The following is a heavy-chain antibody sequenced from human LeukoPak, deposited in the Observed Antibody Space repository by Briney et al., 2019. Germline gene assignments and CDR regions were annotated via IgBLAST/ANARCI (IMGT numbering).Heavy chain of an antibody. D-gene: IGHD3-22*01. J-gene: IGHJ4*02. CDR1: GGSISSYY. Sequence: PSETLSLTCTVSGGSISSYYWSWIRQPPGKGLEWIGEINHSGSTNYNPSLKSRVTISVDTSKNQFSLKLSSVTAADTAVYYCARGRTSSGYYYYFDYWGQGTLVTVSS. CDR2: INHSGST. V-gene: IGHV4-34*01. CDR3: ARGRTSSGYYYYFDY.